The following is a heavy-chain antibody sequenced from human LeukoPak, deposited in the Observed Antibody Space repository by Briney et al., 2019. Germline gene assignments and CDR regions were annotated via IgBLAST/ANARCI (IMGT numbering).Heavy chain of an antibody. CDR2: IKQDGSEK. V-gene: IGHV3-7*01. D-gene: IGHD5-24*01. CDR3: ARVVWLLWDYYFDY. Sequence: GGSLRLSCAASGFTFSSYWMSWVRQAPGKGLEWVANIKQDGSEKYYVDSVKGRFTISRDNAKNSLYLQMNSLRAEDTTVYYCARVVWLLWDYYFDYWGQGTLVTVSS. J-gene: IGHJ4*02. CDR1: GFTFSSYW.